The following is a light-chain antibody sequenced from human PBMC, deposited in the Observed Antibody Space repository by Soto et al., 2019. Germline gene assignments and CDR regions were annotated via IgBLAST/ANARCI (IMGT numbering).Light chain of an antibody. V-gene: IGKV1-39*01. CDR2: AAS. J-gene: IGKJ1*01. CDR3: QQRKT. Sequence: DIQMTQSPSSLSVSVGDRVTITCRASQSISSYLNWYQQKPGKAPKLLIYAASSLQSGVPSRFSGSGSGTDFTLTISSLQPEDFATYYCQQRKTFGQGTKVEIK. CDR1: QSISSY.